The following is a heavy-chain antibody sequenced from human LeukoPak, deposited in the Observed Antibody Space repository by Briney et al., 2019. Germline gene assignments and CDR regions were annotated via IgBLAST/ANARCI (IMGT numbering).Heavy chain of an antibody. V-gene: IGHV3-48*03. CDR1: GFTFSSYE. CDR3: ARDGPKYCSNGVCYAPVGP. J-gene: IGHJ5*02. CDR2: ISISGSTI. Sequence: GGSLRLSCAASGFTFSSYEMNWVRQAPGKGLEWVSYISISGSTIYYADSVKGRFTISRDNGRNSLYLQMNSLRAEDTAVYYCARDGPKYCSNGVCYAPVGPWGQGTLVTVPS. D-gene: IGHD2-8*01.